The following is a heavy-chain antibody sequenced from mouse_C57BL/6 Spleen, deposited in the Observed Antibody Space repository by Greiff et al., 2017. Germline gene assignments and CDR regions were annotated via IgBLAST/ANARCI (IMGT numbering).Heavy chain of an antibody. CDR2: IDPENGDT. Sequence: VQLQQPGAELVRPGASVKLSCTASGFNIKDDYMHWVKQRPEQGLEWIGWIDPENGDTEYASKFQGKATITADTSSNTAYLQLSSLTSEDTAVYYCTRYGNYMAWFAYWGQGTLVTVSA. J-gene: IGHJ3*01. D-gene: IGHD2-1*01. V-gene: IGHV14-4*01. CDR3: TRYGNYMAWFAY. CDR1: GFNIKDDY.